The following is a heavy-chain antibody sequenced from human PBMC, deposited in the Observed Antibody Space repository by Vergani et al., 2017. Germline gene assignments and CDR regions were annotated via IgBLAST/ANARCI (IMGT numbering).Heavy chain of an antibody. Sequence: QVQLVESGGGVVQPGRSLRLSCAASGFTFSSYAMHWVRQAPGKGLEWVAVISYDGSNKYYADSVKGRFTISRDNSKNTLYLQMNSLRAEDTAVYYCASGASGDYVSSFDYWGQGTLVTVSS. V-gene: IGHV3-30-3*01. J-gene: IGHJ4*02. CDR3: ASGASGDYVSSFDY. CDR2: ISYDGSNK. CDR1: GFTFSSYA. D-gene: IGHD4-17*01.